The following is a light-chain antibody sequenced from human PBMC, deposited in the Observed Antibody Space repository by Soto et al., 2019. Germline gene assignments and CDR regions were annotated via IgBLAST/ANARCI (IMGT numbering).Light chain of an antibody. CDR2: AAS. J-gene: IGKJ4*01. V-gene: IGKV1-39*01. Sequence: DIQMTQSPSSLSASVGDRVTITCRASQSISYYLNWYQQKPGRAPRLLIYAASSLQSGVPSRFSGSGSGTEFTLTISSLQADDFATYYCQQYNDLSTFGGGTKVDI. CDR3: QQYNDLST. CDR1: QSISYY.